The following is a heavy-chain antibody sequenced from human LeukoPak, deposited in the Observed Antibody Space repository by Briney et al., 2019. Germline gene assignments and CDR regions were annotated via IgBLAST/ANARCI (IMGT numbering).Heavy chain of an antibody. Sequence: KPSETLSLTCTVSGGSVSGYYWSWIRQSAGKGLEWIGRIYSSGSTNYNPSLKSRVTISLDTSKNHFSLKLRSVTAADTAVYYCASGVLVPAAFMDVWGKGTTVTVSS. V-gene: IGHV4-4*07. CDR2: IYSSGST. CDR1: GGSVSGYY. D-gene: IGHD2-2*01. J-gene: IGHJ6*03. CDR3: ASGVLVPAAFMDV.